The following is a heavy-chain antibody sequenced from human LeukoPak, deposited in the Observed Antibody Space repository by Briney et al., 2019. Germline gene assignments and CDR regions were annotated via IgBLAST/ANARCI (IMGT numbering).Heavy chain of an antibody. Sequence: SETLSLTCAVYGGSFSGYYWNWNRQPPGKGLEWIGEINHRGSTNNNPSLKSRVTISVGTSKNQFSLKLSSVTAADTAVYYCARFSLGYDAFDIWGQGTMVTVSS. J-gene: IGHJ3*02. V-gene: IGHV4-34*01. CDR1: GGSFSGYY. CDR2: INHRGST. D-gene: IGHD3-22*01. CDR3: ARFSLGYDAFDI.